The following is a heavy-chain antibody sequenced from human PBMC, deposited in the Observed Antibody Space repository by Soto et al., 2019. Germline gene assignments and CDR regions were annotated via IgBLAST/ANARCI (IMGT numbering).Heavy chain of an antibody. CDR3: ARGDYGDYEFGY. V-gene: IGHV1-18*01. Sequence: QVQLVQSGAEVKKPGASVKVSCKASGYTFRSYGINWVRQAPGQGLEWMGWISDYNGNTKYAQMLQGRVTMTTDTSTSTAYMELRSLRSDDTAVYYCARGDYGDYEFGYWGQGTLVTVSS. J-gene: IGHJ4*02. CDR2: ISDYNGNT. CDR1: GYTFRSYG. D-gene: IGHD4-17*01.